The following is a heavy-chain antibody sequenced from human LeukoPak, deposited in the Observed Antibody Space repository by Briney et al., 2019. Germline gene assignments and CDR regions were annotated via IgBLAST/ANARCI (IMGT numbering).Heavy chain of an antibody. CDR3: ARCSRGTSVGMDV. V-gene: IGHV4-59*08. CDR2: IYYSGNT. Sequence: PSDTLSLTCSVSGGSISNYYWTWIPQPPGKGLEWIGYIYYSGNTNYNPSLKSRVTISLDTSKNQLSLKLTSVTAADTAVYYCARCSRGTSVGMDVWGQGTTVTVSS. J-gene: IGHJ6*02. D-gene: IGHD1-1*01. CDR1: GGSISNYY.